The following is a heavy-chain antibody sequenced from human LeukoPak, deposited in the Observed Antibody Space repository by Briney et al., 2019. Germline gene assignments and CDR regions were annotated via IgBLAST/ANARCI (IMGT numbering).Heavy chain of an antibody. J-gene: IGHJ4*02. V-gene: IGHV4-4*07. Sequence: SETLSLTCTVSTGSLNSYFWTWVRQPAGKGLEWIGRVSGTGTAYSNPSLESRVIISLDTSRNQFSLKLMSVTAADTAVYYCARGKELTGTSGHYSFDFWGQGTLVSVSS. CDR2: VSGTGTA. D-gene: IGHD1-7*01. CDR1: TGSLNSYF. CDR3: ARGKELTGTSGHYSFDF.